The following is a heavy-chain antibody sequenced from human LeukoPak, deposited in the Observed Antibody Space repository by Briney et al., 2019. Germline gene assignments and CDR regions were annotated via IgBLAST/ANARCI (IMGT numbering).Heavy chain of an antibody. D-gene: IGHD2/OR15-2a*01. CDR2: ISGGST. Sequence: GGSLRLSCAASGFTVSSNEMSWVHQAPGKGLEWVSSISGGSTYYADSRKGRFTISRDNSKNTLHLQMNSLRVEDTAVYYCAKAFGFDYWGQGTLVTVSS. J-gene: IGHJ4*02. CDR3: AKAFGFDY. CDR1: GFTVSSNE. V-gene: IGHV3-38-3*01.